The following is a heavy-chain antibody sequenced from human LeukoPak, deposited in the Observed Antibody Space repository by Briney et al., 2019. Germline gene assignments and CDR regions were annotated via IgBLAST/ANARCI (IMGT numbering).Heavy chain of an antibody. CDR2: INPKSGGA. V-gene: IGHV1-2*02. CDR3: AREGGERSYYDSSGYYCDG. J-gene: IGHJ4*02. Sequence: ASVNVSCKASAYPLTRYYMHWLRQDPGHRREGMGWINPKSGGANSAQKFQARVTMTRDTSISTAYMELSSLRSDDTAVYYCAREGGERSYYDSSGYYCDGWGQGTLVTVSS. D-gene: IGHD3-22*01. CDR1: AYPLTRYY.